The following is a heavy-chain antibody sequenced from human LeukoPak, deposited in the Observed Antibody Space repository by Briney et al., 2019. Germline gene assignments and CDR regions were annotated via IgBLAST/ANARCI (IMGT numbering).Heavy chain of an antibody. D-gene: IGHD4-11*01. CDR3: TRSNQADDY. Sequence: GGSLRLSCAASGFTFSSYWMHWVRQVPGKGLVWVSRINPGGSSTTYADSVKGRFTISRDNAKNTLYLQMNSLRAEDTAVYYCTRSNQADDYWGQGTLVTVSS. J-gene: IGHJ4*02. V-gene: IGHV3-74*01. CDR1: GFTFSSYW. CDR2: INPGGSST.